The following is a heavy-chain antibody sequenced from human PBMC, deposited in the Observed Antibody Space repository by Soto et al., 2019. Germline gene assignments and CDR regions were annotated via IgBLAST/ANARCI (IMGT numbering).Heavy chain of an antibody. CDR1: GGSFSGYQ. D-gene: IGHD3-10*01. V-gene: IGHV4-34*02. CDR3: ARGLILWFGELSRRGGYYYDMDV. Sequence: QVQPQQWGAGLLKPSETLSLTCAVYGGSFSGYQWSWIRQTPGKGLEWIGGINDSGDINYNPSLKSRVTILVDAAKKQISLKLSSVTAADTAVYYCARGLILWFGELSRRGGYYYDMDVWGKGTTVTVSS. CDR2: INDSGDI. J-gene: IGHJ6*03.